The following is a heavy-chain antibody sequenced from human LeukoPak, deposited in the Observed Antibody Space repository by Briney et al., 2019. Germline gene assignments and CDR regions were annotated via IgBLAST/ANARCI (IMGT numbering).Heavy chain of an antibody. D-gene: IGHD3-3*01. V-gene: IGHV3-23*01. CDR2: ISGSGSSS. CDR3: AKDQRTISTFDY. J-gene: IGHJ4*02. Sequence: GGSLRLSCAASGFTFSTYGMSWVRQAPGTGLEWVSAISGSGSSSYYADSVKGRFTISRDNSKNTLYLQINSLRAADTAIYYCAKDQRTISTFDYWGQGTLVTVSS. CDR1: GFTFSTYG.